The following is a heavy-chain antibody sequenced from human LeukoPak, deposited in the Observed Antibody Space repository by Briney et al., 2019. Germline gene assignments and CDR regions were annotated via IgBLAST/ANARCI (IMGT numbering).Heavy chain of an antibody. CDR2: ISASGGST. Sequence: GGSLRLSCAASGFTFTNCAMSWVRQAPGKGLEWVSAISASGGSTYYADSVKGRFSISRDNSKNTVYLQMNSLRVEDTAVYYCAKDALSAVTTFDYWGQGTLVTVS. J-gene: IGHJ4*02. V-gene: IGHV3-23*01. D-gene: IGHD4-17*01. CDR3: AKDALSAVTTFDY. CDR1: GFTFTNCA.